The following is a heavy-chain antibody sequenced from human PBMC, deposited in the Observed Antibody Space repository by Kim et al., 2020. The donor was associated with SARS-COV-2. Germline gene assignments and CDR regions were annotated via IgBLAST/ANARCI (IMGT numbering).Heavy chain of an antibody. Sequence: LKSRVTISVDTSKTQFSLKLSSVTAADTAVYYCAREAMTMVRGDDDAFDSWGQGTMVTVSS. CDR3: AREAMTMVRGDDDAFDS. D-gene: IGHD3-10*01. J-gene: IGHJ3*02. V-gene: IGHV4-39*02.